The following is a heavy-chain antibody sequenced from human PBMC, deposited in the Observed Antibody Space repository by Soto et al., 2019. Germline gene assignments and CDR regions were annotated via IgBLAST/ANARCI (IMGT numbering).Heavy chain of an antibody. D-gene: IGHD6-19*01. J-gene: IGHJ3*02. CDR2: ISAYNGNT. CDR1: GYTFTSYG. V-gene: IGHV1-18*01. CDR3: ARQDDIAVAGNVAFDI. Sequence: ASVKVSCKASGYTFTSYGISWVRQAPGQGLEWMGWISAYNGNTNYAQKLQGRVTMTTDTSTSTAYMELRSLRSDDTAVYYCARQDDIAVAGNVAFDIWGQGTMVTVSS.